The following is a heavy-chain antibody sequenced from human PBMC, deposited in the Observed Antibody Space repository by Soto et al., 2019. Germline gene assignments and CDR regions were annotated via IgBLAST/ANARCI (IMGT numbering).Heavy chain of an antibody. CDR3: VRGSCYGSGSTMDY. J-gene: IGHJ4*02. D-gene: IGHD3-10*01. CDR1: GFTFSDYY. V-gene: IGHV3-11*05. Sequence: QVQLVESGGGLVKPGGSLRLSCVASGFTFSDYYMTWIRQAPGKGLEWVSYISSSSSYTKYADSVRGRFTISRDNAKNSLYLQMNSLRAEDTAMYYCVRGSCYGSGSTMDYWGQGTLVTVSS. CDR2: ISSSSSYT.